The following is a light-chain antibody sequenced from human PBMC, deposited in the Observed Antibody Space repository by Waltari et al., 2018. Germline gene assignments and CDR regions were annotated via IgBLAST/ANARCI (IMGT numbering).Light chain of an antibody. J-gene: IGLJ2*01. V-gene: IGLV2-8*01. CDR2: EVT. CDR1: SSVTGCYNH. CDR3: SSYAGSNNFGVV. Sequence: QSALTQPPSASGSPGQSVTNSRTGTSSVTGCYNHVSWYQPHPGKAPKLMIYEVTKRPSGVPDRFSGSKSGNTASLTVSGLQAEDEADYYCSSYAGSNNFGVVFGGGTKLTVL.